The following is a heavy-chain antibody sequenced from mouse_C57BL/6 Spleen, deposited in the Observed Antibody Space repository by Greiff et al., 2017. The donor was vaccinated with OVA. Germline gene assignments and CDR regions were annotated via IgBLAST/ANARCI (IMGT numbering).Heavy chain of an antibody. J-gene: IGHJ1*03. CDR1: GYTFTDYY. CDR2: INPNNGGT. D-gene: IGHD1-1*02. Sequence: VQLQQSGPELVKPGASVKISCKASGYTFTDYYMNWVKQSHGKSLVWIGDINPNNGGTSYNQKFKGKATLTVDKSSSTAYMELRSLTSEDSAVYYCARKGGGAWYFDVWGTGTTVTVSS. V-gene: IGHV1-26*01. CDR3: ARKGGGAWYFDV.